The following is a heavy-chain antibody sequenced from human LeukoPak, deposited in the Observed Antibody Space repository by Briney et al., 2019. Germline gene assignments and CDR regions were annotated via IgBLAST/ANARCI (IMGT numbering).Heavy chain of an antibody. V-gene: IGHV4-31*03. CDR2: IYYSGST. Sequence: SETLSLTCTVSGGSISSGGYYWSWIRQHPGKGLEWIGYIYYSGSTYYNPSLKSRVTISVDTSKNQFSLKLSSVTAADTAVYYCAKRSDYGGNWNYFGCWGQGTLVTVSS. CDR3: AKRSDYGGNWNYFGC. CDR1: GGSISSGGYY. D-gene: IGHD4-23*01. J-gene: IGHJ4*02.